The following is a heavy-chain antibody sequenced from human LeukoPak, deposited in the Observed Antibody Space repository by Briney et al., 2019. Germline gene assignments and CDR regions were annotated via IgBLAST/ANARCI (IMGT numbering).Heavy chain of an antibody. D-gene: IGHD6-19*01. V-gene: IGHV1-18*01. CDR1: GYNFITYG. CDR3: ASVTYSSGWYAPGFDP. Sequence: ASVKVSCKASGYNFITYGITWVRQAPGQGLEWMGWITDHNGNTNYAQKLQGRVTMTTDTSTSTAYMELRSLRSDDTAVYYCASVTYSSGWYAPGFDPWGQGTLVTVSS. J-gene: IGHJ5*02. CDR2: ITDHNGNT.